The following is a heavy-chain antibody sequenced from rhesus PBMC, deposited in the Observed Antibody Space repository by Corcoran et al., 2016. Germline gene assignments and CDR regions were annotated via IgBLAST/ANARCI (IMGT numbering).Heavy chain of an antibody. CDR3: ASGLNYGAPNFGLDS. D-gene: IGHD1-26*01. CDR2: IGG. CDR1: GASTISGPA. V-gene: IGHV4-127*01. Sequence: QVPLKESGPGLVKPSENLALTFTVSGASTISGPAWSRFLHPPGEGLEGLGYIGGYYSPSLKRRVNISKATSKNQFSLKLTSVTAADTAVYYCASGLNYGAPNFGLDSWGQGVVVTVSS. J-gene: IGHJ6*01.